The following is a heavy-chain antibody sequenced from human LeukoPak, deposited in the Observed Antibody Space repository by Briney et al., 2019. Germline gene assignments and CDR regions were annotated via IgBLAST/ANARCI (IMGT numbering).Heavy chain of an antibody. J-gene: IGHJ4*02. Sequence: PGGSLRLSCEASGFNFGTFAMHWVRQAPGEGLEWLAIIWYDGSNKHYSDSVKGRFTISRDNSKSSLYLQMNSLRAEDTAVHYCRGTYVYGSGIDGDYFDYWGQGTLVTVSS. CDR2: IWYDGSNK. CDR3: RGTYVYGSGIDGDYFDY. D-gene: IGHD3-10*01. CDR1: GFNFGTFA. V-gene: IGHV3-33*01.